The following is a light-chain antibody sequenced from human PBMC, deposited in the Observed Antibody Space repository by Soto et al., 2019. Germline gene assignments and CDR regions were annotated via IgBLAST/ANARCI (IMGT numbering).Light chain of an antibody. CDR1: QTISSW. Sequence: DIQMTQSPSTLSGSVGDRVTITCRASQTISSWLAWYQQKPGKAPKLLIYKASTLKSGVPSRFSGSGSGTEFTLTISSLQPDDFATYFCQQYYSTPTWTFGQGTKVDMK. J-gene: IGKJ1*01. V-gene: IGKV1-5*03. CDR2: KAS. CDR3: QQYYSTPTWT.